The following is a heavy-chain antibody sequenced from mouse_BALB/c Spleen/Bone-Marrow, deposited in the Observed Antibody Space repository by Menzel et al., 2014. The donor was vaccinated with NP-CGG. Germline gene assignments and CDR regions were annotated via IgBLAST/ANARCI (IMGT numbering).Heavy chain of an antibody. D-gene: IGHD1-1*01. CDR3: ARRTTTVVATDY. CDR2: INPSNGRT. J-gene: IGHJ2*01. CDR1: GYTFTSYW. V-gene: IGHV1S81*02. Sequence: AQLEESGAELGKPGASVKLSCKASGYTFTSYWMHWVKQRPGQGLEWIGEINPSNGRTNYNEKFKSKATLTVDKSSSTAYMQLSGLTSEDSAVYYCARRTTTVVATDYWVQGTTLTVSS.